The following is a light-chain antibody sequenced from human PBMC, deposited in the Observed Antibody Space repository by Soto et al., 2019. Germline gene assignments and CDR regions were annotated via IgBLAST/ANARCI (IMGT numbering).Light chain of an antibody. J-gene: IGKJ5*01. CDR2: KAS. Sequence: DIQMTQSPSTLSASVGDIVTITCRASQSISSWLAWYQQEPGKAPKLLIYKASSLESGVPSRFGGSGSGTEFTLTISSLQPDEVATYYCQQYNSYSPITFGQGPRLEIK. CDR1: QSISSW. V-gene: IGKV1-5*03. CDR3: QQYNSYSPIT.